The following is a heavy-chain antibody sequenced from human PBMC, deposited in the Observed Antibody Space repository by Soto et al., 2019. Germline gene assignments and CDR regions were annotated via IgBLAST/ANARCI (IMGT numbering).Heavy chain of an antibody. D-gene: IGHD1-26*01. CDR1: GYTFTSYG. Sequence: ASVKVSCKASGYTFTSYGISWVRQAPGQGLEWTGWISAYNGNTNYAQKLQGRVTMTTDTSTSTAYMELRSLRSDDTAVYYCARPMGIVVITPGGDAFDIWGQGTMVTVSS. CDR3: ARPMGIVVITPGGDAFDI. CDR2: ISAYNGNT. V-gene: IGHV1-18*01. J-gene: IGHJ3*02.